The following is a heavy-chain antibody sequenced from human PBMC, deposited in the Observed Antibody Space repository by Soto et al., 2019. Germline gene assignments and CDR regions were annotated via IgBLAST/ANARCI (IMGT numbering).Heavy chain of an antibody. CDR3: ARGAVADYSRVFDS. Sequence: SETLSLTGAVSVGSFSFYYWSWIRQRPGKELEWIGEINHSGSTNYNSSLKSRVTISVDTSKNQISLQLTSVTPEDTAVYYCARGAVADYSRVFDSWGQGTLVTVSS. CDR1: VGSFSFYY. J-gene: IGHJ4*02. CDR2: INHSGST. D-gene: IGHD6-19*01. V-gene: IGHV4-34*01.